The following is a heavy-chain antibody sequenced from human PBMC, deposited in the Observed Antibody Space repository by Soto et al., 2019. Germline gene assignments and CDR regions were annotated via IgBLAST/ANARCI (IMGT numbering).Heavy chain of an antibody. CDR1: GYTFNTYG. D-gene: IGHD2-8*01. CDR2: ISPYNGNT. CDR3: ARDLCTNTICQTAVGSYYFVY. J-gene: IGHJ4*02. V-gene: IGHV1-18*01. Sequence: RASVKVSCKASGYTFNTYGISWVRQAPGQGLEWMGWISPYNGNTNYAQKFQGRVTMTTDTSTNTAYMDLRSLRSDDTAFYYCARDLCTNTICQTAVGSYYFVYWGQGTLVTVSS.